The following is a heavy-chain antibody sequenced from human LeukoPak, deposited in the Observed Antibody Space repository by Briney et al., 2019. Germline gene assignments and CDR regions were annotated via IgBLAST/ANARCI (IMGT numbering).Heavy chain of an antibody. V-gene: IGHV3-21*04. CDR3: ARDTPIASPEKHYYYYYGMDV. Sequence: GGSLRLSCAASGFTFSSYSMTWVRQAPGKGLEWVSSISSSSSYIYYADSVKGRFTISRDNAKNSLYLQMNSLRAEDTAVYYCARDTPIASPEKHYYYYYGMDVWGQGTTVTVSS. J-gene: IGHJ6*02. CDR2: ISSSSSYI. CDR1: GFTFSSYS. D-gene: IGHD6-13*01.